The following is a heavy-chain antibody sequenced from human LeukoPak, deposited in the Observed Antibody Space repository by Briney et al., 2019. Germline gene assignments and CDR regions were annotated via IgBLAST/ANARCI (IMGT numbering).Heavy chain of an antibody. CDR1: GGSISSSSYY. Sequence: SETLSLTCTVSGGSISSSSYYWGWIRQPPGKGLEWNGSIYYSGSTYYNPSLKSRVTISVDTSKNQSSLKLSSVTAADTAVYYCARGLTIYYFDYWGQGTLVTVSS. CDR2: IYYSGST. V-gene: IGHV4-39*07. J-gene: IGHJ4*02. D-gene: IGHD3-3*02. CDR3: ARGLTIYYFDY.